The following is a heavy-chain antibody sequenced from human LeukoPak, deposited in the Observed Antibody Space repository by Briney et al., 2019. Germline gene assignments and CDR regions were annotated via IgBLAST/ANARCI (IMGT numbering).Heavy chain of an antibody. CDR3: ARRQTYYYGSGSLPRDY. V-gene: IGHV4-34*01. CDR1: GFTVSSNY. Sequence: GSLRLSCTASGFTVSSNYMSWVRQPPGKGLEWIGEINHSGSTNYNPSLKSRVTISVDTSKNQFSLKLSSVTAADTAVYYCARRQTYYYGSGSLPRDYWGQGTLVTVSS. J-gene: IGHJ4*02. D-gene: IGHD3-10*01. CDR2: INHSGST.